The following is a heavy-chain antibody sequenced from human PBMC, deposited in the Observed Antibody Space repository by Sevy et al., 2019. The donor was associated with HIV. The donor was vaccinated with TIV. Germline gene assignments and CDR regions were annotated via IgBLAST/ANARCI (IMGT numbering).Heavy chain of an antibody. Sequence: ASVKVSCKASGYTFTGYYMHWVRQAPGQGLEWMGRINPNSGGTNYAQKFQGRVTMTRDTSISTAYMELSRLRSDDTAVYYCARVPGSSWPNYYYGMDVWGQGTTVTVSS. J-gene: IGHJ6*02. CDR1: GYTFTGYY. CDR2: INPNSGGT. D-gene: IGHD6-13*01. V-gene: IGHV1-2*06. CDR3: ARVPGSSWPNYYYGMDV.